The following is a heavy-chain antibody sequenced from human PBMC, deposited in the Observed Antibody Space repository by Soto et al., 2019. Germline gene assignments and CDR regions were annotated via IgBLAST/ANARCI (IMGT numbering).Heavy chain of an antibody. J-gene: IGHJ4*02. CDR1: GFTFSSYW. Sequence: EVQLVESGGGLVQPGGSLRLSCAASGFTFSSYWMHWVRQAPGKGLVWVSRINSDGSSTSYADSVKGCFTISRDNAXTTVHRQMKRLRAEDTAVYYCARVYCSGGSCYPLDFWGQGTLVTVSS. CDR2: INSDGSST. D-gene: IGHD2-15*01. CDR3: ARVYCSGGSCYPLDF. V-gene: IGHV3-74*01.